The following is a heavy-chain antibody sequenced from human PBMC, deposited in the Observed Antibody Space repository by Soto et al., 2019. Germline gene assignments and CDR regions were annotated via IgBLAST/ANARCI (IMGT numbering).Heavy chain of an antibody. CDR1: GYTFTSYD. J-gene: IGHJ3*02. CDR2: MNPNSGNT. Sequence: GASVKVSCKASGYTFTSYDINWVRQATGQGLEWMGWMNPNSGNTGYAQKFQGRVTMTRNTSISTAYMELSSLRSEDTAVYYCARSYSGYWHDAFDIWGQGTMVTVSS. CDR3: ARSYSGYWHDAFDI. V-gene: IGHV1-8*01. D-gene: IGHD5-12*01.